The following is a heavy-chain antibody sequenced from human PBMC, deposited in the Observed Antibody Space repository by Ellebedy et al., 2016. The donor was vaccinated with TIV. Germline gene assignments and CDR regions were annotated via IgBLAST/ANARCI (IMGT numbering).Heavy chain of an antibody. D-gene: IGHD1-14*01. Sequence: SETLSLTXTVSGDSISSSSDYWVWIRQPPGKGPEWIGTISNRDRTDYHPSLKSRVFILVDASKNQFFLKLTSVTAADTAVYYCATFNQYYTYLGVWGKGTTVIVSS. J-gene: IGHJ6*03. CDR2: ISNRDRT. CDR1: GDSISSSSDY. V-gene: IGHV4-39*01. CDR3: ATFNQYYTYLGV.